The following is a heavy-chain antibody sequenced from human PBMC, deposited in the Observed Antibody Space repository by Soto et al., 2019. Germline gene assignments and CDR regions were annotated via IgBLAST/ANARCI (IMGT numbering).Heavy chain of an antibody. CDR2: XYXXXST. CDR1: GGSISSYY. J-gene: IGHJ4*02. CDR3: ARRYGYYFDY. Sequence: XXTLSLTCTVSGGSISSYYWSWIRQPPGXXXXXXXXXYXXXSTXXKQXXXXXXXIXXXKXXXQLYMKMRSVTAEETAVYYCARRYGYYFDYWGQGTLVNVSS. D-gene: IGHD4-17*01. V-gene: IGHV4-59*08.